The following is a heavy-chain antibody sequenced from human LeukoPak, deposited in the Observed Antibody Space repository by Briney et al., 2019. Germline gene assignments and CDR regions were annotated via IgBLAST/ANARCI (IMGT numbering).Heavy chain of an antibody. CDR2: ISGSGGST. Sequence: GGSLTLTWAASGFTFSSYAMSWVGQPPGRGREGVSAISGSGGSTYYADSVKGRFTISRDNSKNTLYLQMNSLRAEDTAVYYCAKDGRVWAFDIWGQGTMVTVSS. D-gene: IGHD2-15*01. CDR3: AKDGRVWAFDI. CDR1: GFTFSSYA. V-gene: IGHV3-23*01. J-gene: IGHJ3*02.